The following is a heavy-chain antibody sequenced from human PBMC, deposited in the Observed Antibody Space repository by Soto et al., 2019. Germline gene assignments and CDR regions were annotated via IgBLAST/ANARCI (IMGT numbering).Heavy chain of an antibody. CDR1: GGSISGYY. CDR3: ARVTPLPQRWFDP. Sequence: ASETLSLTCTVSGGSISGYYWSWVRQPPGKGLEWIGYINYSGTTNYSPSLRSRVTISVDTSKNEFSLKLTSVTAADTAVYYCARVTPLPQRWFDPWGQGTLVTVSS. J-gene: IGHJ5*02. CDR2: INYSGTT. V-gene: IGHV4-59*12.